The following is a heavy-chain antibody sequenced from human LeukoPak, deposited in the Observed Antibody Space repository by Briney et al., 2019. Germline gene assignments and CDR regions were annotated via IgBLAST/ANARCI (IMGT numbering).Heavy chain of an antibody. D-gene: IGHD6-13*01. CDR2: INAGNGNT. V-gene: IGHV1-3*01. CDR3: ARDPIGSRWPYYFDY. CDR1: GYTFTTCA. Sequence: GASVKVSCTASGYTFTTCAMHWVRQAPGQRLEWMGWINAGNGNTKYSQKFQARVTITRDTSASTAYMELSSLRSEDTAVYYCARDPIGSRWPYYFDYWGQGTLVTVSS. J-gene: IGHJ4*02.